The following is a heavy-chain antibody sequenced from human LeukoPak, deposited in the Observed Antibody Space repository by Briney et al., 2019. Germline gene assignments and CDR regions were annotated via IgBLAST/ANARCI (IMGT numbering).Heavy chain of an antibody. J-gene: IGHJ4*02. Sequence: GGSLRLSCAASGFRFSSYAMSWVRQAPGKGLEWVSALSGSGVSTYSADSVKGRFTISRDNSKNTLYLQMNSLRAEDTAVYYCAKDRDPIYRAHFDYWGQGTLVTVSS. CDR2: LSGSGVST. V-gene: IGHV3-23*01. CDR3: AKDRDPIYRAHFDY. D-gene: IGHD2-2*02. CDR1: GFRFSSYA.